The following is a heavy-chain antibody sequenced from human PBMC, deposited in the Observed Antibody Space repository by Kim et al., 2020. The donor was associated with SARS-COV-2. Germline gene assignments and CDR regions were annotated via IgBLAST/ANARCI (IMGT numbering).Heavy chain of an antibody. CDR1: GFTFSSYA. CDR3: AKGARITMIVVVTPLYYFDY. V-gene: IGHV3-23*01. D-gene: IGHD3-22*01. Sequence: WGSLRLSCAASGFTFSSYAMSWVRQAPGKGLEWVSAISGSGGSTYYADSVKGRFTISRDNSKNTLYLQMNSLRAEDTAVYYCAKGARITMIVVVTPLYYFDYWGQGTLVTVSS. J-gene: IGHJ4*02. CDR2: ISGSGGST.